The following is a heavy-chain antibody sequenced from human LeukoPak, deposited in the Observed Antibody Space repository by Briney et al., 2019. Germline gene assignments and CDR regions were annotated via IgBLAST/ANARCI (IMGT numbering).Heavy chain of an antibody. CDR3: AKDPRSYSFVSNWFDP. Sequence: PGGSLRLSCAASGFTFSSYGMRWVRQAPGKGLEWVAVIWYDGSNKYYADSVKGRFTISRDNSKNTLYLQMNSLRAEDTAVYYCAKDPRSYSFVSNWFDPWGQGTLVTVSS. D-gene: IGHD1-26*01. J-gene: IGHJ5*02. CDR2: IWYDGSNK. V-gene: IGHV3-33*06. CDR1: GFTFSSYG.